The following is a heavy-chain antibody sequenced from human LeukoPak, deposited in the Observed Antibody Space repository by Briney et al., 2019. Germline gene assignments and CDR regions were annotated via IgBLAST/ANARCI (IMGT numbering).Heavy chain of an antibody. J-gene: IGHJ4*02. CDR2: IFYSGST. V-gene: IGHV4-39*01. CDR3: ARSFAY. CDR1: GGSISSSSYY. Sequence: SETLSLTCTVSGGSISSSSYYWGWIRQPPGKGLEWIGSIFYSGSTYYNPSLKSRVTISVDTSKNQFSLRLSSLTAADTAVYYCARSFAYWGQGTLVTVSS.